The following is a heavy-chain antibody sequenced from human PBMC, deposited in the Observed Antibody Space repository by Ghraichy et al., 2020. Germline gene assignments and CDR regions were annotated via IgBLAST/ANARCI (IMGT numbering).Heavy chain of an antibody. CDR1: GYTFTGYY. J-gene: IGHJ4*02. V-gene: IGHV1-2*06. CDR2: INPNSGGT. Sequence: ASVKVSCKASGYTFTGYYMHWVRQAPGQGLEWMGRINPNSGGTNYAQKFQGRVTMTRDTSISTAYMELSRLRSDDTAVYYCASSPSYSSSWSFDYWGQGTLVTVSS. D-gene: IGHD6-13*01. CDR3: ASSPSYSSSWSFDY.